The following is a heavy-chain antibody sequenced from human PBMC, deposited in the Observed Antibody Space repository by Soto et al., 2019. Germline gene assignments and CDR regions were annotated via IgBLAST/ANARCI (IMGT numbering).Heavy chain of an antibody. D-gene: IGHD5-12*01. J-gene: IGHJ6*03. Sequence: PGGSLRLSCAASGFTFSAFAMNWVRHAPGKGLEWVSAITGSGGSTYYVDSVKGRFTISRDNSKNTLHLQMNSLRAEDLAVYYCAKFSGYDHYYYIDVWGKGTTVTVSS. CDR1: GFTFSAFA. CDR3: AKFSGYDHYYYIDV. CDR2: ITGSGGST. V-gene: IGHV3-23*01.